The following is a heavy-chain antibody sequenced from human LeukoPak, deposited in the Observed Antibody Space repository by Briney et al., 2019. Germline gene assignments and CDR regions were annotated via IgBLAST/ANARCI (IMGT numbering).Heavy chain of an antibody. Sequence: GGSLRLSCDASGFIFSDYWMSWVRKAPGKGLEWVANIKQDGSEKLYEDSLRGRFTISRDNAKNSVYLQIRSLRAEDTAVYYCARDGVVITTGYWFDHWGRGTQVTVSS. CDR2: IKQDGSEK. CDR3: ARDGVVITTGYWFDH. CDR1: GFIFSDYW. D-gene: IGHD3-22*01. V-gene: IGHV3-7*01. J-gene: IGHJ5*02.